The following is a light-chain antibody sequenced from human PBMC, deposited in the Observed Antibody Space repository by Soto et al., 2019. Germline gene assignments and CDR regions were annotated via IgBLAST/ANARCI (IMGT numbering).Light chain of an antibody. V-gene: IGKV1-8*01. J-gene: IGKJ1*01. Sequence: AIRMTQSPSSFSASTGDRVTITCRASQGISSYLAWYQQKPGKAPKLLIYAASTLQSGVPSRFSGSGSGTEFTLTISSLQPEDFATYYCQQYNSYSQTFGQGTKVHIK. CDR3: QQYNSYSQT. CDR1: QGISSY. CDR2: AAS.